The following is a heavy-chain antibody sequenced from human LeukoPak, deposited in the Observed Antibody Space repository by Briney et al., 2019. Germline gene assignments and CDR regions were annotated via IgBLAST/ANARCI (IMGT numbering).Heavy chain of an antibody. J-gene: IGHJ5*02. CDR3: VKSAADP. Sequence: GGSLRLSCVGSGITFNNPWMFWVRQAPGQGLVWVARINSDGSHTSYADSVEGRFIISRDNAKNTLVLQMNSVRAEDMGVYYCVKSAADPWGKGTVVTVSS. CDR2: INSDGSHT. CDR1: GITFNNPW. D-gene: IGHD3-3*01. V-gene: IGHV3-74*01.